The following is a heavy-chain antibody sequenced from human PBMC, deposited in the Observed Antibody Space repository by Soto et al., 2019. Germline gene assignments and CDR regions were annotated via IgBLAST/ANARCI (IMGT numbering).Heavy chain of an antibody. D-gene: IGHD1-1*01. CDR2: IYCNDDK. J-gene: IGHJ3*01. CDR1: GISLSTSGVG. CDR3: ARGLATLPVFAFDV. Sequence: QITVKGSGPTLVKPTQTLTLTCTLSGISLSTSGVGLGWVRQTPQKALEWLALIYCNDDKHYSPSLRSRLTISNDTSKNQALLTMTTMDPVDTATYYCARGLATLPVFAFDVWGQGTVVTVSS. V-gene: IGHV2-5*01.